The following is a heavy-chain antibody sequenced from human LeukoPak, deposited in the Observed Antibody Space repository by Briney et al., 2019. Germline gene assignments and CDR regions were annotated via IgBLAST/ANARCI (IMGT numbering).Heavy chain of an antibody. Sequence: PGGSLRLSCAASGFTFSDYYMSWIRQAPGKGLEWVSYVSSSGSTIYYADSVKGRFTISRDNAKNSLYLQMNSLRAEDTAVYYCAREGRGPVPAWEWEQRGALDIWGQGTMVTVSS. V-gene: IGHV3-11*01. CDR2: VSSSGSTI. J-gene: IGHJ3*02. CDR1: GFTFSDYY. D-gene: IGHD1-26*01. CDR3: AREGRGPVPAWEWEQRGALDI.